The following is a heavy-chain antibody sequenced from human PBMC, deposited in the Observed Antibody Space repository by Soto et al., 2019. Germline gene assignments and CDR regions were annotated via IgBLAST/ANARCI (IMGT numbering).Heavy chain of an antibody. Sequence: EVQLLESGGGLVQPGGSLRLSCAVSGFTFGSHAMIWVRQAPGKGLEWVSAIRGSGGSAYYADSVKGRFTISRDNSINTLYLQMNSLRAEDTALYYCAKEPYSDFWSAYYYFDYWGQGTLVTVSS. D-gene: IGHD3-3*01. V-gene: IGHV3-23*01. CDR3: AKEPYSDFWSAYYYFDY. CDR1: GFTFGSHA. CDR2: IRGSGGSA. J-gene: IGHJ4*02.